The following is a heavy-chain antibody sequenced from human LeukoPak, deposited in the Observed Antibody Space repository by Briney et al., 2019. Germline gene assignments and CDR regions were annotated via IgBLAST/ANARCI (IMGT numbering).Heavy chain of an antibody. D-gene: IGHD2-2*01. Sequence: PGGSLRLSCAASGFTFGIYEMNWVRQAPGKGLEWVSAISGSGGSTYYADSVKGRFTISRDNSKNTLYLQMNSLRAEDTAVYYCAKGVLVPAAMTGPDAFDIWGQGTMVTVSS. J-gene: IGHJ3*02. CDR1: GFTFGIYE. V-gene: IGHV3-23*01. CDR2: ISGSGGST. CDR3: AKGVLVPAAMTGPDAFDI.